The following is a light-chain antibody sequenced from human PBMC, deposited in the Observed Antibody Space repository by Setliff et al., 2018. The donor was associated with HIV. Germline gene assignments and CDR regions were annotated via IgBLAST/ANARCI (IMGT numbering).Light chain of an antibody. J-gene: IGLJ1*01. CDR1: RSNIGSNY. Sequence: QSVLTQPPSVSAAPGQKVTISCSGSRSNIGSNYVSWYHQLPGTAPKLLIYDNSKRPSGIPDRFSGSKSGTSATLAITGLQTGDEADYYCGTWDTRLSADVFGTGTKVTVL. CDR3: GTWDTRLSADV. V-gene: IGLV1-51*01. CDR2: DNS.